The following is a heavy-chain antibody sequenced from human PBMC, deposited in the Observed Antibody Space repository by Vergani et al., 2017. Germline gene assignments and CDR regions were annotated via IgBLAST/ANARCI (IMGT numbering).Heavy chain of an antibody. CDR3: ARFGSGSDPRFDY. V-gene: IGHV4-34*01. CDR2: INHSGST. CDR1: GGSFSGYY. J-gene: IGHJ4*02. D-gene: IGHD3-10*01. Sequence: QVQLQQWGAGLLKPSETLSLTCAVYGGSFSGYYWSWIRQPPGKGLEWIGEINHSGSTNYNPSLKSRVTISVDTSKTQCSLKLSSVTAADTAVYYCARFGSGSDPRFDYWGQGTLVTVSS.